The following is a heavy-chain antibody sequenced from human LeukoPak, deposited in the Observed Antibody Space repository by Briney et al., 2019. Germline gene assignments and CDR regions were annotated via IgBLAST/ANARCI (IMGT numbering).Heavy chain of an antibody. CDR1: GGSISTHY. CDR2: ISTTGST. V-gene: IGHV4-4*07. D-gene: IGHD5-24*01. Sequence: PSETLSLTCTVSGGSISTHYWSWIRQPAGKGLEWIGRISTTGSTNYNPSLKSRVTMSVEMSKSQFSLKLSSVTAAGTAVYYCAREVEMARQFDYWGQGTLVTVSS. CDR3: AREVEMARQFDY. J-gene: IGHJ4*02.